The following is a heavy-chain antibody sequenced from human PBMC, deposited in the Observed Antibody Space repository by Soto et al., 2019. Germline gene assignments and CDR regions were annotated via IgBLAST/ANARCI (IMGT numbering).Heavy chain of an antibody. CDR2: ISGSDSTM. CDR1: GFTFSDYY. Sequence: QVQLVESGGGLVKPGGSLRLSCAASGFTFSDYYMSWIRQAPGKGLEWVSDISGSDSTMFYADSVKGRFTISRDNAKNSLYLQMNSLRAEDTAVYYCARDQMRGVIAIDYWGQGTLVTVSS. CDR3: ARDQMRGVIAIDY. V-gene: IGHV3-11*01. D-gene: IGHD3-16*02. J-gene: IGHJ4*02.